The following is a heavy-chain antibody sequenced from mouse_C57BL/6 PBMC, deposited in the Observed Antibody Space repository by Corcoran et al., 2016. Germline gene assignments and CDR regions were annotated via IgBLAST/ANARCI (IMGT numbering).Heavy chain of an antibody. Sequence: ELQLQQSGPELVKPGASVKISCKASGYTFTDYYMNWVKQSHGKSLEWIGDINPNNGGTSYNQKFKGKATLTVDKSSSTAYMELRSLTSEDSAVYYCARSGYGNYFDYWGQGTTLTVSS. CDR3: ARSGYGNYFDY. CDR2: INPNNGGT. CDR1: GYTFTDYY. J-gene: IGHJ2*01. V-gene: IGHV1-26*01. D-gene: IGHD2-10*02.